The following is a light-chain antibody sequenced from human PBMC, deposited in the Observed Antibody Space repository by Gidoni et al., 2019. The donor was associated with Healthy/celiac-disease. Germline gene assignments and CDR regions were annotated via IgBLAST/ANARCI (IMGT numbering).Light chain of an antibody. CDR2: GNS. CDR1: RSNIGAGYD. Sequence: QSVLTPPPSVSGAPGLRVTISCTGSRSNIGAGYDVHWYQQLPGTAPKLLIYGNSNRPSGVPDRFSGSKSGTSASLAITGLQAEDEADYYCQSYDSSLSGYVFGTGTKVTVL. V-gene: IGLV1-40*01. J-gene: IGLJ1*01. CDR3: QSYDSSLSGYV.